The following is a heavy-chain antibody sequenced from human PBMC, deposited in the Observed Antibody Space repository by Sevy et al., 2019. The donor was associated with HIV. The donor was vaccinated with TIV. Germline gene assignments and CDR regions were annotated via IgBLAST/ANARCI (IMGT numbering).Heavy chain of an antibody. CDR3: ARAARWRIAPAGTNYYYYYMDV. CDR2: ISSSSSYI. CDR1: GFTFSSYS. V-gene: IGHV3-21*01. Sequence: GGSLRLSCAASGFTFSSYSMNWVRQAPGKGLEWVSSISSSSSYIYDADSVKGRFTISRDNAKNSLYLQMNSLRAEDTAVYYCARAARWRIAPAGTNYYYYYMDVWGKGTTVTVSS. J-gene: IGHJ6*03. D-gene: IGHD6-13*01.